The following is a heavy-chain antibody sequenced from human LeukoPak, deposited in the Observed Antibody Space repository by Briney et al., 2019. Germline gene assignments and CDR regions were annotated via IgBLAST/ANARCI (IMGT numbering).Heavy chain of an antibody. D-gene: IGHD1-26*01. CDR1: GFSFSSYA. CDR3: ATGPSGSSGRPSSRHYYFDY. Sequence: GRSHRLFCPASGFSFSSYAIHSVRLDAGKWIGWVAFILFEVSNNYYTDSVKGPFTSSRDNSKDTLYLQMNRLRAEDTAVYYCATGPSGSSGRPSSRHYYFDYWGQGTLVTVSS. J-gene: IGHJ4*02. CDR2: ILFEVSNN. V-gene: IGHV3-30*10.